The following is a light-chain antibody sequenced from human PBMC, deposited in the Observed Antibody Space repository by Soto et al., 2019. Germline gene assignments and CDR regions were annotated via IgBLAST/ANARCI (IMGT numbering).Light chain of an antibody. CDR2: GHT. CDR3: QSYDSSLSGVV. J-gene: IGLJ2*01. V-gene: IGLV1-40*01. CDR1: SPNIGAGYE. Sequence: QSVLTQPPSVSAAPGQRVTISCTGSSPNIGAGYEVHWYQQLPGTAPKLLIFGHTNRALGVPDRFSGSRSGAPVSLAITGLQAEDEADYYCQSYDSSLSGVVFGGGTKLTVL.